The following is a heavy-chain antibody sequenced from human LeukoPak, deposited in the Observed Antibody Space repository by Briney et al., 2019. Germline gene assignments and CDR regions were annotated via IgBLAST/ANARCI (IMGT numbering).Heavy chain of an antibody. CDR2: IIPIFGTA. Sequence: ASVKVSCKASGGTFSSYAISWVRQAPGQGLEWMGGIIPIFGTANYAQKFQGRVTITTDESTSTAYMELSSLRSEDTAVYYCATGYSYGPRADRFDYWGQGTLVTVSS. D-gene: IGHD5-18*01. CDR3: ATGYSYGPRADRFDY. CDR1: GGTFSSYA. J-gene: IGHJ4*02. V-gene: IGHV1-69*05.